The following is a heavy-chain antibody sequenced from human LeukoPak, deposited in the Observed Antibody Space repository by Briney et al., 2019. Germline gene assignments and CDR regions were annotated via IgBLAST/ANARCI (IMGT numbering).Heavy chain of an antibody. CDR1: GGSISGSSYY. CDR3: ARHYGP. Sequence: PSETLSLTCTVSGGSISGSSYYWGWIRQPPGKGLEWIGSIYYSGSTYYNPSLKSRVTISVDTSKNQFSLKLNSVTATDTVVYYCARHYGPWGQGTLVTVSS. J-gene: IGHJ4*02. V-gene: IGHV4-39*01. CDR2: IYYSGST. D-gene: IGHD3-10*01.